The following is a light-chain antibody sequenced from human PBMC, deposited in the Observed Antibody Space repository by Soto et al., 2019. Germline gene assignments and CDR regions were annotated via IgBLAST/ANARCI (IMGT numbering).Light chain of an antibody. CDR3: QTWGTGIRV. Sequence: QPVLTQSPSASASLGASVKLTCTLSSGHNSYAIAWHQQQPEKGPRYLMKLNSDGSHTKGDGIPDRFSGSSSGAERYLTISSLQSEDEADYYCQTWGTGIRVFGGGTQLTVL. CDR2: LNSDGSH. V-gene: IGLV4-69*01. CDR1: SGHNSYA. J-gene: IGLJ3*02.